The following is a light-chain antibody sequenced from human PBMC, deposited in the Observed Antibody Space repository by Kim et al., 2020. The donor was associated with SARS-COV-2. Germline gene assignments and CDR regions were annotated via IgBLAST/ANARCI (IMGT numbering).Light chain of an antibody. CDR2: GAS. J-gene: IGKJ2*01. V-gene: IGKV3-20*01. CDR1: QSVSSSY. Sequence: EIVLTQSPGTLSLSPGERATLSCRASQSVSSSYLAWYQQKPGQAPRLLIYGASSRATGIPDRFSGSGSGTDLTLTISRLEPEDFAMYYCQQYGSSTYTFGQGTKLEI. CDR3: QQYGSSTYT.